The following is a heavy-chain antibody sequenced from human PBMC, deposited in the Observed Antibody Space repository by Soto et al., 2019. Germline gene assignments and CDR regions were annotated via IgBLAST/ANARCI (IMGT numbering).Heavy chain of an antibody. V-gene: IGHV1-69*06. Sequence: SVKVSCKASGGTFSSYAISWVRQAPGQGLEWMGGIIPIFGTANYAQKFQGRVTITADKSTSTAYMELSSLRSEDTAVYYCVRGPGIVGATDYWGQGTLVTVSS. CDR1: GGTFSSYA. J-gene: IGHJ4*02. CDR3: VRGPGIVGATDY. CDR2: IIPIFGTA. D-gene: IGHD1-26*01.